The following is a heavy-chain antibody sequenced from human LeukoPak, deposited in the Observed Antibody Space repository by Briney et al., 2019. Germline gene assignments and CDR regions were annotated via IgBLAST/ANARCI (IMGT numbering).Heavy chain of an antibody. J-gene: IGHJ4*02. Sequence: PGGSLRLSCAASGFTVSSNYMSWVRQAPGKGLEWVSVIYSGGTKYYADSVKGRLTISRDNSKNTLHLQMNSLRAEDTAVYYCARDQYSYAHAAHWGQGTLVTVSS. D-gene: IGHD5-18*01. V-gene: IGHV3-66*01. CDR3: ARDQYSYAHAAH. CDR1: GFTVSSNY. CDR2: IYSGGTK.